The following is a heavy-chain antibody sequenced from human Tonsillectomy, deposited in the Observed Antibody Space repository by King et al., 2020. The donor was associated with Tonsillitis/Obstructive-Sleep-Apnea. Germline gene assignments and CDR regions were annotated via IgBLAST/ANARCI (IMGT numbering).Heavy chain of an antibody. J-gene: IGHJ4*02. CDR1: GLSLTTSEVG. Sequence: ITLKESGPTLVKPTQTLTLTCTFSGLSLTTSEVGVGWIRQPPGKALEWLALIYWDDDKRYSPSLRSRLTITKDTSKNQVVLTMTNMDPVDTATYYCTYTYSTPDYFDSWGQGTLVTVSS. D-gene: IGHD6-13*01. CDR2: IYWDDDK. V-gene: IGHV2-5*02. CDR3: TYTYSTPDYFDS.